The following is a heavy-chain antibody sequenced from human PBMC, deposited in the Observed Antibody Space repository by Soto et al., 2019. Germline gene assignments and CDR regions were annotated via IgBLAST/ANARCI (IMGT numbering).Heavy chain of an antibody. D-gene: IGHD1-20*01. J-gene: IGHJ4*02. CDR2: VFYTGFT. V-gene: IGHV4-39*01. Sequence: SETLSLTCAVSGASISGSYYYWAWLRQSPGKGPEWIGSVFYTGFTSYNPSLESRVSVSVDTSKSQFSLKLSAVTAADTAVYYCATSQKGYNWNYFDHWGQGALVTV. CDR1: GASISGSYYY. CDR3: ATSQKGYNWNYFDH.